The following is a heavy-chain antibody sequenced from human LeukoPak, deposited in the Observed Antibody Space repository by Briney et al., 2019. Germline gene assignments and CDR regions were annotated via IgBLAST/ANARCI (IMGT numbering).Heavy chain of an antibody. D-gene: IGHD3-16*01. J-gene: IGHJ4*02. CDR3: ARMTWGFDY. CDR1: GFTVSSDF. CDR2: IYSGVST. V-gene: IGHV3-53*01. Sequence: GGSLRLSCAASGFTVSSDFMTWVRQAPGKGRECVSVIYSGVSTYYADSVKGRFTMSRDNSKNTLYLQMNNLRAEDTAVYYCARMTWGFDYWGQGTLVTVSS.